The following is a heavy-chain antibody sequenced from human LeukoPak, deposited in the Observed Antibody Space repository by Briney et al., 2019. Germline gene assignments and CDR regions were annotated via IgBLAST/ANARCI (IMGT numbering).Heavy chain of an antibody. Sequence: ASVKVSCKASGYTFTDYYMHWVRQAPGQGLEWMAWIKLNSGDTNYAQKFQGRVTMARDTSISTAYMELSRLRSDDTAVYYCARDRLDYGDYFYDYWGQGTLVTVSS. J-gene: IGHJ4*02. CDR2: IKLNSGDT. V-gene: IGHV1-2*02. CDR1: GYTFTDYY. CDR3: ARDRLDYGDYFYDY. D-gene: IGHD4-17*01.